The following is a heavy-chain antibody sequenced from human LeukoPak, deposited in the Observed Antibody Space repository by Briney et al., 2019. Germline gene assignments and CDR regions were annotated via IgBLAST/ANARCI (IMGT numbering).Heavy chain of an antibody. CDR1: GYTFTSYG. CDR3: ARDWGSSGYYLAGY. J-gene: IGHJ4*02. D-gene: IGHD3-22*01. Sequence: ASXXXXCKASGYTFTSYGISWVRQAPGQGVEWMGWISAYNGNTNYAQKLQGRVTKTTDTSTSTAYMELRSLRSDDTAVYYCARDWGSSGYYLAGYWGQGTLVTVSS. CDR2: ISAYNGNT. V-gene: IGHV1-18*01.